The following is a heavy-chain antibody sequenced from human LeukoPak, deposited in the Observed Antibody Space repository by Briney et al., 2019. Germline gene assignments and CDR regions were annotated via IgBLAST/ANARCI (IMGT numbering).Heavy chain of an antibody. V-gene: IGHV3-23*01. CDR1: GFTFSSYV. CDR3: AKHSEYSYGFPNYYYYYGMDV. Sequence: LPGGSLRLSCAASGFTFSSYVMSWVRQGPVKGLEWVSGISGSGGSTYYADSVKGRFTISRDNSKNTLYLQMNSLRAEDTAVYYCAKHSEYSYGFPNYYYYYGMDVWGQGTTVTVSS. D-gene: IGHD5-18*01. J-gene: IGHJ6*02. CDR2: ISGSGGST.